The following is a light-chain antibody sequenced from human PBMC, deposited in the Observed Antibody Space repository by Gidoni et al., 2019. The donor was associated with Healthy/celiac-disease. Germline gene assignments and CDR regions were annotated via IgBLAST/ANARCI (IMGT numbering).Light chain of an antibody. Sequence: QSALTQPASVSGSPGQSITIPCTGTSSDDGGYIYVSWYQQHPGKDPKLMIYDVSNRPSGVSNRFSGSKSGNTASLTISGLQAEDEAYYYCSSYTSSSTQVFGGGTKLTVL. J-gene: IGLJ3*02. V-gene: IGLV2-14*01. CDR2: DVS. CDR1: SSDDGGYIY. CDR3: SSYTSSSTQV.